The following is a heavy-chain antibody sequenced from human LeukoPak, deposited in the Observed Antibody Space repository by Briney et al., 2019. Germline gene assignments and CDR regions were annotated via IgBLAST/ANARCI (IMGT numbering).Heavy chain of an antibody. V-gene: IGHV4-38-2*02. CDR1: GYSISSGYY. CDR2: IYYSGST. D-gene: IGHD3-22*01. CDR3: ARDPYYYDSSGYYKVIHAFDI. J-gene: IGHJ3*02. Sequence: KSSETLSLTCTVSGYSISSGYYWGWIRQPPGQGLEWIVSIYYSGSTYYNPSLKSRVTISLDTSKNQFSLKLTSVTAADTAVYYCARDPYYYDSSGYYKVIHAFDIWGQGTMVTVSS.